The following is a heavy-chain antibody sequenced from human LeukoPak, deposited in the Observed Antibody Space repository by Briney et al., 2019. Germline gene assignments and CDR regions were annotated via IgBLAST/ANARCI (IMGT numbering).Heavy chain of an antibody. D-gene: IGHD6-19*01. CDR3: ARGGVYSSGWYVDY. V-gene: IGHV3-21*01. Sequence: GGSLRLSCAASRFTFSSYAMSWVRQAPGKGLEWVSSISSSSSYIYYADSVKGRFTISRDNAKNSLYLQMNSLRAEDTAVYYCARGGVYSSGWYVDYWGQGTLVTVSS. J-gene: IGHJ4*02. CDR2: ISSSSSYI. CDR1: RFTFSSYA.